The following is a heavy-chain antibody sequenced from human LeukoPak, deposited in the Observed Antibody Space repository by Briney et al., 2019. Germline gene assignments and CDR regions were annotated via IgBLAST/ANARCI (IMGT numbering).Heavy chain of an antibody. V-gene: IGHV5-51*01. D-gene: IGHD3-22*01. CDR2: IYPGDSDT. J-gene: IGHJ4*02. CDR1: GYSFTSYW. CDR3: ARLGPVGSGYHTGPGY. Sequence: LRESLKISCKGSGYSFTSYWIGWVRQMPGKGLEWMGIIYPGDSDTRYSPSFQGQVTISADKSISTAYLQWSSLKASDTAMYYCARLGPVGSGYHTGPGYWGQGTLVTVSS.